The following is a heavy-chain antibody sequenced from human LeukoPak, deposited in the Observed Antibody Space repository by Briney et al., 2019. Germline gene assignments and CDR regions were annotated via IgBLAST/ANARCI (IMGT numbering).Heavy chain of an antibody. Sequence: SETLSLTCTVSGGSISSSSYYWGWLRQPPGKGLEWIGSIYYSGSTNYNPSLKSRVSISLDTSKNQFSLKLTSVTAADTAVYYCARSAGYQLLEGYYYYMDVWGKGTTVTVSS. D-gene: IGHD2-2*01. CDR3: ARSAGYQLLEGYYYYMDV. CDR1: GGSISSSSYY. CDR2: IYYSGST. V-gene: IGHV4-39*07. J-gene: IGHJ6*03.